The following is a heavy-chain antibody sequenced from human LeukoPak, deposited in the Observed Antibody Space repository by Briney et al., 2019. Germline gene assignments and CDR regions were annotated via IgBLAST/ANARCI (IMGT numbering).Heavy chain of an antibody. Sequence: GGSLRLSCVVSGFTFSSHWMSWVRQAPGKGLEWEANIKEDGSEKYYVDSVKGRFTISRDNAKKSLYLQMDSLRAEDTAVYYCATHGYSELRYFDWSTNEWGQGTLVTVSS. CDR1: GFTFSSHW. CDR3: ATHGYSELRYFDWSTNE. D-gene: IGHD3-9*01. J-gene: IGHJ4*02. V-gene: IGHV3-7*01. CDR2: IKEDGSEK.